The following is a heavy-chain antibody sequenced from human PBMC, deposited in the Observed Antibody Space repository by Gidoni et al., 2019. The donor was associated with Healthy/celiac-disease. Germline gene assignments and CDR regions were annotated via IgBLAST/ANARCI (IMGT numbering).Heavy chain of an antibody. V-gene: IGHV3-23*01. CDR1: GSPFSSYA. J-gene: IGHJ6*02. Sequence: EVQLLESGGGLVQPGGSLRLSCAASGSPFSSYAMSWFRQAPGKGLEWVSAISGSGGSTYYADSVKGRYTISRDNSKNTLYLQMNSLRAEDTAVYYCAKVLGYYYGMDVWGQGTTVTVSS. CDR2: ISGSGGST. CDR3: AKVLGYYYGMDV.